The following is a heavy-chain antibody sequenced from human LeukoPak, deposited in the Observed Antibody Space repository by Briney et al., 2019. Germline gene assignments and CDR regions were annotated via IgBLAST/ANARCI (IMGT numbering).Heavy chain of an antibody. CDR1: GGTFSSYA. CDR3: ARSDRITGTTRYYYYMDV. CDR2: IIPIFGTA. Sequence: SVKVSCKASGGTFSSYAISWVRQAPGQGREWMGGIIPIFGTANYAQKFQGRVTITTDESTSTAYMELSSLRSEDTAVYYCARSDRITGTTRYYYYMDVWGKGTTVTVSS. J-gene: IGHJ6*03. D-gene: IGHD1-7*01. V-gene: IGHV1-69*05.